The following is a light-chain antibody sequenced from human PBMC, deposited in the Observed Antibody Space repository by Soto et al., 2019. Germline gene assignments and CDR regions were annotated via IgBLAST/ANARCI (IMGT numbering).Light chain of an antibody. J-gene: IGLJ3*02. CDR1: SSNIGSHY. CDR2: KSD. V-gene: IGLV1-47*01. Sequence: QSVLTQPPSVSGTPGQRVTLFCSGRSSNIGSHYVYWYQQLPGRAPKNLIFKSDQRSSGVPDRFSGSKSGTTASVAISGLRSEDEASYYCSSWDNDLTAWVFGGGTKLTVL. CDR3: SSWDNDLTAWV.